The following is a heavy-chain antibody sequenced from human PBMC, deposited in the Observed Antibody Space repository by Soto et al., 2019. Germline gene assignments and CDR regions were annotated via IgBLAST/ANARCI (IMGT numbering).Heavy chain of an antibody. V-gene: IGHV1-18*01. CDR2: ISAYNGNT. Sequence: ASVKVSCKASGYTFTSYGISWVRQAPGQGLEWMGWISAYNGNTNYAQKLQGRVTMTTDTSTSTAYMELRSLRSDDTAVYYCARDLGGLGVFGVASTIFDPWGQGTLVTVYS. CDR1: GYTFTSYG. J-gene: IGHJ5*02. CDR3: ARDLGGLGVFGVASTIFDP. D-gene: IGHD3-3*01.